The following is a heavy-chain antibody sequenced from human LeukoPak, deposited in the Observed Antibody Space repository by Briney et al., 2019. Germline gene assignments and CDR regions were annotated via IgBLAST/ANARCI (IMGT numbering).Heavy chain of an antibody. Sequence: PGGSLRLSCATSGFNFSAYTMNWVRLAPGKGLDWVSSISPTTAYIHYADSMKGRFTISRDNARRSLYLQMNSLRVEDTAMYYCVSSLHGFSYGPGYWGQGTLVIVSS. D-gene: IGHD3-10*01. CDR1: GFNFSAYT. CDR3: VSSLHGFSYGPGY. J-gene: IGHJ4*02. CDR2: ISPTTAYI. V-gene: IGHV3-21*01.